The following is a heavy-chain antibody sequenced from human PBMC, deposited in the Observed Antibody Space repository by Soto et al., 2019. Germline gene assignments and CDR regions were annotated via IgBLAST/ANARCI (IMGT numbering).Heavy chain of an antibody. CDR2: IYYSGST. CDR1: GGSISSYY. D-gene: IGHD3-3*01. J-gene: IGHJ6*03. CDR3: ARRVYWNGGSGYYYYMDV. Sequence: QVQLQESGPGLVKPSETLSLTCTVSGGSISSYYWSWIRQPPGKGLEWIGYIYYSGSTNYNPSLRSRVTISVDTAKSQFSLKLSSVTAADTAVYYCARRVYWNGGSGYYYYMDVWGKGTTVTVSS. V-gene: IGHV4-59*08.